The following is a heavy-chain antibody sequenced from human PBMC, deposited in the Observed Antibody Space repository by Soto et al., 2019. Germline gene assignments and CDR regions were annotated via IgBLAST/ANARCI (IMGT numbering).Heavy chain of an antibody. CDR3: ARGKSIAARDYMDV. Sequence: QVQLVQSGAEVKKPGSSVKVSCKASGGTFSSYTISWVRQAPGQGLEWMGRIIPILGIANYAQKFQGRVTNTGDKSTSNGYMELSSLRSEDTAVYYCARGKSIAARDYMDVWGKGTTVTVSS. CDR2: IIPILGIA. D-gene: IGHD6-6*01. J-gene: IGHJ6*03. V-gene: IGHV1-69*02. CDR1: GGTFSSYT.